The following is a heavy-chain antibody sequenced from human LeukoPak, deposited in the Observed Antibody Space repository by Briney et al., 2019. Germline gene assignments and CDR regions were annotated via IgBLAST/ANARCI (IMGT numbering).Heavy chain of an antibody. Sequence: PSETLSLTCTVSGGSISSYYWSWIRQPPGKGLEWIGYIYNGGSTNYNPSLKSRVTISVDTSKNQFSLKLSSVTAADTAVYYCARETSQKGAHYMDVWGKGTTVTISS. J-gene: IGHJ6*03. CDR1: GGSISSYY. V-gene: IGHV4-59*01. CDR3: ARETSQKGAHYMDV. D-gene: IGHD3-16*01. CDR2: IYNGGST.